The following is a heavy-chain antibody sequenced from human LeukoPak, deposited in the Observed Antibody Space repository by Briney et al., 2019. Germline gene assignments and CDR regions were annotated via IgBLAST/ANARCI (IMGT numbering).Heavy chain of an antibody. CDR3: AKDLTTPHFDWLDGAFDY. D-gene: IGHD3-9*01. J-gene: IGHJ4*02. CDR2: ISGSGGST. CDR1: GFTFSSYA. V-gene: IGHV3-23*01. Sequence: PGGSLRLSCAVSGFTFSSYAMSWVRQAPGKGLEWVSAISGSGGSTYYADSVKGRFTISRDNSKNTLYLQMNSLRAEDTAVYYCAKDLTTPHFDWLDGAFDYWGQGTLVTVSS.